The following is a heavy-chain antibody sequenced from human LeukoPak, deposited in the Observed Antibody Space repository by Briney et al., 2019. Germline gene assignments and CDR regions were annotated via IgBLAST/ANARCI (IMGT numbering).Heavy chain of an antibody. J-gene: IGHJ5*02. D-gene: IGHD3-3*01. CDR1: GFTVSSNY. V-gene: IGHV3-66*02. CDR3: ARGLRTIFGVVIIHNWFDP. CDR2: IYSGGST. Sequence: GGSLRLSCAASGFTVSSNYMSWVRQAPGKGLEWVSVIYSGGSTYYGDSVKGRFTISRDNSKNTLYLQMNSLRAEDTAVYYCARGLRTIFGVVIIHNWFDPWGQGTLVTVSS.